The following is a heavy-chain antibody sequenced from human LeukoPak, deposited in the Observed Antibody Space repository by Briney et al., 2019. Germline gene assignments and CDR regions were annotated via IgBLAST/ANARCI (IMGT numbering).Heavy chain of an antibody. Sequence: ASVKVSCKTSGYPFTSFDISWLRQATGQGLAWMGWINPNSGGTNYAQKFQGRVTMTRDTSISTAYMELSRLRSDDTAVYYCARDAVLLWFGEFYFDYWGQGTLVTVSS. D-gene: IGHD3-10*01. CDR2: INPNSGGT. J-gene: IGHJ4*02. CDR1: GYPFTSFD. V-gene: IGHV1-2*02. CDR3: ARDAVLLWFGEFYFDY.